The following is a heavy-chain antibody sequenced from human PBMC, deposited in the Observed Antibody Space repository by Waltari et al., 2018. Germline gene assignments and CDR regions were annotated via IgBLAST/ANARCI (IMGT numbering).Heavy chain of an antibody. J-gene: IGHJ4*02. D-gene: IGHD2-2*01. CDR1: GGTFSSYA. CDR3: ARGVVVVPAATSGPSNYFDY. CDR2: IIPIFGTA. V-gene: IGHV1-69*01. Sequence: QVQLVQSGAEVKKPGSSVKVSCKASGGTFSSYAISWVRQAPGQGLEWMGGIIPIFGTANYAQKFQGRVTITADESTSTAYMGLRSLRSEDTAVYYWARGVVVVPAATSGPSNYFDYWGQGTLVTVSS.